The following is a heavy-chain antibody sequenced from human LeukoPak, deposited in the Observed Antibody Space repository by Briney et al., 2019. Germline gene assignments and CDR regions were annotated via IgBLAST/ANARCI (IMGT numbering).Heavy chain of an antibody. V-gene: IGHV1-69*04. D-gene: IGHD4-17*01. CDR2: IIPILGIA. Sequence: GSSVKVSCKASGGTFSSYAISWVRQAPGQGLEWMGRIIPILGIANYAQKFQGRVTITADKSTSTAYMELSSLRSEDTAVYYCARGNYGDEEFYFDYWGQGTLVTVSS. J-gene: IGHJ4*02. CDR3: ARGNYGDEEFYFDY. CDR1: GGTFSSYA.